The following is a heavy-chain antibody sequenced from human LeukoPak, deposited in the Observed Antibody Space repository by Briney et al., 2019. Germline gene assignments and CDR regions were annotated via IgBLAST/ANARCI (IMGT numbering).Heavy chain of an antibody. CDR2: IWFDGSNK. V-gene: IGHV3-33*01. CDR1: RVNFFTYG. CDR3: SRAGRSDY. D-gene: IGHD4-17*01. Sequence: PGGSLRLSSAASRVNFFTYGMHWVRQSPGKGVGWVAVIWFDGSNKYYTDSVKGRFAISRDNAKNSLYLQMNSLRDDAPALFFCSRAGRSDYWAQGTGVSV. J-gene: IGHJ4*02.